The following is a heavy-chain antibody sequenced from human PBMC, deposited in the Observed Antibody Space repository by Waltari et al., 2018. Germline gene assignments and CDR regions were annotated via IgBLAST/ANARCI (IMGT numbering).Heavy chain of an antibody. D-gene: IGHD4-4*01. CDR1: GGSISSYY. Sequence: QVQLQESGPGLVKPSETLSLTCTVPGGSISSYYWSWIRQPPGKGLEWIGYIYYSGSTNSNPSLKSRVTISVDTSKNQFSLKLSSVTAADTAVYYCARDLQDGAFDIWGQGTMVTVSS. V-gene: IGHV4-59*01. J-gene: IGHJ3*02. CDR2: IYYSGST. CDR3: ARDLQDGAFDI.